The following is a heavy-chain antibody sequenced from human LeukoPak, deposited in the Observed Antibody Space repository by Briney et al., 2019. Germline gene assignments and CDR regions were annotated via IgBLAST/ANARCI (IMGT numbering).Heavy chain of an antibody. CDR2: IYYSGST. J-gene: IGHJ4*02. CDR1: GGSISSYY. CDR3: AYSSSWATFDY. D-gene: IGHD6-13*01. V-gene: IGHV4-59*08. Sequence: NSSETLSLTCTVSGGSISSYYWSWIRQPPGKGLEWIGYIYYSGSTNYNPSLKSRVTISVDTSKNQFSLKLSSVTAADTAVYYCAYSSSWATFDYWGQGTLVTVSS.